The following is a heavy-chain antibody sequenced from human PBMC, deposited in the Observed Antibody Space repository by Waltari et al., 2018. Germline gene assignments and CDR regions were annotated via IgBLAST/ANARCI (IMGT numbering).Heavy chain of an antibody. V-gene: IGHV1-69*05. D-gene: IGHD4-17*01. CDR2: IIPIFGTA. J-gene: IGHJ3*02. CDR1: GGTFSSYA. CDR3: ASRSGDYVMGAFDI. Sequence: QVQLVQSGAEVTKPGSSVKVSCKASGGTFSSYAISWVRQAPGQGLEWMGGIIPIFGTANYEQKFQGRVTITTDESTSTAYMELSSLRSEDTAVYYCASRSGDYVMGAFDIWGQGTMVTVSS.